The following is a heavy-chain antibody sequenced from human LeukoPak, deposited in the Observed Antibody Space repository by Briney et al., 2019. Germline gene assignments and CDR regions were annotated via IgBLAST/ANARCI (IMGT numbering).Heavy chain of an antibody. V-gene: IGHV1-46*01. CDR2: INPSGGST. CDR1: GYTFTSYY. Sequence: ASVKVSCKASGYTFTSYYMHWVRQAPGQGLEWMGIINPSGGSTSYAQKFQGRVTMTRDTSTSTVYMELSSLRSEDTAVYYCARGLPGGRLFYYYYYMDVWGKGTTVTVSS. D-gene: IGHD3-10*01. CDR3: ARGLPGGRLFYYYYYMDV. J-gene: IGHJ6*03.